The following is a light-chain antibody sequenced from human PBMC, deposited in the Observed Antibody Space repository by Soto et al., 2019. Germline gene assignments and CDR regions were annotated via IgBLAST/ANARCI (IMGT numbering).Light chain of an antibody. Sequence: DIVMTQSPDSLPVSLGERATINCRSSQSLLYSSNNRNYLAWYQQKPGQPPKLLIYWASTRESGVPDRFSGSGSGTDFTLTISTLQAEDVAVYYCQQYYSPLWTFGQGTKVEIK. J-gene: IGKJ1*01. CDR2: WAS. V-gene: IGKV4-1*01. CDR1: QSLLYSSNNRNY. CDR3: QQYYSPLWT.